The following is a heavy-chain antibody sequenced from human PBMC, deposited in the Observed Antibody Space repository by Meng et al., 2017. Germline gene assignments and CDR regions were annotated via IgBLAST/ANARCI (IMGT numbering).Heavy chain of an antibody. D-gene: IGHD7-27*01. Sequence: QVQLGEAGAEVKKPGASVKVSCKASGDTLNTYNMHWVRQAPGQGLEWMGIINPSDNSAAYAQGFQGRLTMTRDTCTSTLYMELTSLQFEDTAIYYCATDNWGPHYWGQGTLVTVSS. CDR3: ATDNWGPHY. J-gene: IGHJ4*02. CDR2: INPSDNSA. V-gene: IGHV1-46*02. CDR1: GDTLNTYN.